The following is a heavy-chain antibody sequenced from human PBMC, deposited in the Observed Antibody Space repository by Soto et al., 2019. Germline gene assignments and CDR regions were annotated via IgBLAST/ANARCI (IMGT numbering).Heavy chain of an antibody. CDR1: GFTFSAFW. Sequence: EVQLVESGGGLVQPGESLRLSCAASGFTFSAFWMTWLRQAPGKGLEWVANIKRDGTVTHYGDSVEGRCTLSRDNAQNSVFLQLNSLRPEDTAMYYCARDLSPPGEFFYDACDVWGQGTFVTVSS. CDR2: IKRDGTVT. CDR3: ARDLSPPGEFFYDACDV. D-gene: IGHD2-21*01. V-gene: IGHV3-7*04. J-gene: IGHJ3*01.